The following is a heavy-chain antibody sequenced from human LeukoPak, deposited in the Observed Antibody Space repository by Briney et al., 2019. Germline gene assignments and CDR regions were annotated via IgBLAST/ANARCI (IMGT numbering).Heavy chain of an antibody. D-gene: IGHD1-14*01. CDR2: IYWDDDK. J-gene: IGHJ5*02. V-gene: IGHV2-5*08. Sequence: TLSLTCTVSGGSISSYYWSWIRQPPGKALEWLSLIYWDDDKRYSPSLKSRLTITKDTSKKQVVLTMTSMDPMDTATYYCAHWYRANWFDPWGQGTLVTVSS. CDR3: AHWYRANWFDP. CDR1: GGSISSYYW.